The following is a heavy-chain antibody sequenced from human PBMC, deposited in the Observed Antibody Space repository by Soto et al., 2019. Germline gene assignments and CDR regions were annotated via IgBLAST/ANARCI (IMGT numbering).Heavy chain of an antibody. D-gene: IGHD6-19*01. Sequence: EVQLVESGGGMVQPGGSLRVSCAASGFTLSSYSMHWVRQAPGKGLEWVSYISGGGGTIYYADSVKGRFTISRDNAKNSLSVPRNSLRGEYTAVYFCARETGLRSSGWAYYFDFWGQGTRVTVSS. J-gene: IGHJ4*02. V-gene: IGHV3-48*01. CDR2: ISGGGGTI. CDR3: ARETGLRSSGWAYYFDF. CDR1: GFTLSSYS.